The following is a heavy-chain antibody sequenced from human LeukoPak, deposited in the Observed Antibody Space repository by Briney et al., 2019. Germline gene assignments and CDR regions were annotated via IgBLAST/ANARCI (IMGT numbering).Heavy chain of an antibody. V-gene: IGHV1-24*01. Sequence: ASVKVSCKVSGYTLTELSMHWVRQAPGKGLEWMGGFDPEDGGTIYAQKFQGRVTMTEDTSTDTAYMELSSLRSEDTAVYYCATTRLRLTGKYYYGMDVWGQGTTVTVSS. CDR3: ATTRLRLTGKYYYGMDV. J-gene: IGHJ6*02. CDR2: FDPEDGGT. D-gene: IGHD7-27*01. CDR1: GYTLTELS.